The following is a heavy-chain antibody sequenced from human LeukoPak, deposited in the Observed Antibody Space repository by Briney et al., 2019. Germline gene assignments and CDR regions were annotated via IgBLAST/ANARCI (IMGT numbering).Heavy chain of an antibody. V-gene: IGHV3-23*01. CDR2: ISGSGGST. CDR3: AKDSAWVRAQFDY. D-gene: IGHD3-10*01. J-gene: IGHJ4*02. CDR1: GFTFSSYA. Sequence: GGSLRLSCAASGFTFSSYAMSWVRQAPGKGLEWVSAISGSGGSTYYADSVKGRFTISRDSSKNTLYLQMNSLRAEDTAVYYCAKDSAWVRAQFDYWGQGTQVTVSS.